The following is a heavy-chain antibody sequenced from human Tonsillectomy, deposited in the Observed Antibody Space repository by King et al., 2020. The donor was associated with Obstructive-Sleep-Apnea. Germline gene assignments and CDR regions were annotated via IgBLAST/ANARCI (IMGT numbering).Heavy chain of an antibody. V-gene: IGHV1-18*01. CDR3: ARDGQVVAADFDR. CDR1: GYTFINYG. J-gene: IGHJ4*02. Sequence: QLVQSGVEVKKPGASVKVSCKASGYTFINYGISWVRQAPGQGLEWMGWISAYNGDTNYAQKFQGRVTVTTDTSTSTGYMELRSLRSDDTAVYFCARDGQVVAADFDRWGQGTLVTVSA. D-gene: IGHD2-15*01. CDR2: ISAYNGDT.